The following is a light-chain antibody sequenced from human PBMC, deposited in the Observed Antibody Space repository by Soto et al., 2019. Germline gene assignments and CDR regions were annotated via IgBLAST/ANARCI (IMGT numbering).Light chain of an antibody. Sequence: GDRVTITCRASQSISSYLNWYQQKPGKAPKLLIYAASSLQSGVPSRFSGSGSGTDFTLTISSLQPEDFATYYCQQSYSTPQTFSQGTKVEIK. V-gene: IGKV1-39*01. CDR2: AAS. CDR1: QSISSY. J-gene: IGKJ1*01. CDR3: QQSYSTPQT.